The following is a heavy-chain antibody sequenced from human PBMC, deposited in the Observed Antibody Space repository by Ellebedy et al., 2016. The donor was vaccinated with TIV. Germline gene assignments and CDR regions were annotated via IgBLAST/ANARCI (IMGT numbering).Heavy chain of an antibody. CDR2: ISDSGSMI. CDR1: GFSSSDYY. D-gene: IGHD6-19*01. V-gene: IGHV3-11*01. CDR3: ARISSGRSFYGMDV. Sequence: GESLKISXAASGFSSSDYYMSWIRQAPGKGLEWVSYISDSGSMIHYADSVKGRFTISRDSSKNSLYLQMNNLRAEDTAVYYCARISSGRSFYGMDVWGQGTTVTVSS. J-gene: IGHJ6*02.